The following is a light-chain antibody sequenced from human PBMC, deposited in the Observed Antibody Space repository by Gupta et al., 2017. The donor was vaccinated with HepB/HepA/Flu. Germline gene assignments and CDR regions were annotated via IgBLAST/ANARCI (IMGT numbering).Light chain of an antibody. CDR1: NNNVGDQG. Sequence: QAGLTQPPSVSKDLRQTATLTCPGNNNNVGDQGAAWLQQHPGHPPKLLSYRNNNRPSGISERFSASRSGKTASLTITGLQPEDETDYYCSAWDSSLSAWVFGGGTKLTVL. CDR2: RNN. V-gene: IGLV10-54*04. J-gene: IGLJ3*02. CDR3: SAWDSSLSAWV.